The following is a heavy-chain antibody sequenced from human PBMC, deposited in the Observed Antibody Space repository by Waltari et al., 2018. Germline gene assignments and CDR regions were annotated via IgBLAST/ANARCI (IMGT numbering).Heavy chain of an antibody. CDR2: IKQDGSEK. Sequence: EVQLVESGGGLVQPGGSLRLSCAASGFTFSSYWMSWVRQAPGKGLEWVANIKQDGSEKYYVDSVKGRFTISRDNAKNSLYLQMNSLRAEDTAVYSCVGILTGYYAYWGQGTLVTVSS. CDR1: GFTFSSYW. D-gene: IGHD3-9*01. V-gene: IGHV3-7*01. CDR3: VGILTGYYAY. J-gene: IGHJ4*02.